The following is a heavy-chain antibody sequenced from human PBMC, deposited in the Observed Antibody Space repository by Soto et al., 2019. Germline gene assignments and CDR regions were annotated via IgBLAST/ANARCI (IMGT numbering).Heavy chain of an antibody. CDR3: ARVDAYYIDF. CDR1: GGSIRSYY. J-gene: IGHJ4*02. CDR2: IYYSGST. V-gene: IGHV4-59*01. Sequence: SETLSLTCTVSGGSIRSYYWSWIRQPPGKGLEWIGYIYYSGSTNYNPSLKSRVTISADTSKNQFSLKLSSVTAADTAVYYCARVDAYYIDFWGQGTLVTVSS.